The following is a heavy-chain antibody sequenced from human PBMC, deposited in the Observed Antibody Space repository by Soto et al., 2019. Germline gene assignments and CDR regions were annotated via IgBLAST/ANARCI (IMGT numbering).Heavy chain of an antibody. J-gene: IGHJ4*02. CDR3: ASGYLWELLYNGYFDY. D-gene: IGHD1-26*01. CDR2: ISYDGSNK. Sequence: QVQLVESGGGVVQPGRSLRLSCAASGFTFSSYAMHWVRQAPGKGLEWVAVISYDGSNKYYADSVKGRFTISRDNSKNTLYLQMNSLRAEDTAVYCCASGYLWELLYNGYFDYWGQGTLVTVSS. V-gene: IGHV3-30-3*01. CDR1: GFTFSSYA.